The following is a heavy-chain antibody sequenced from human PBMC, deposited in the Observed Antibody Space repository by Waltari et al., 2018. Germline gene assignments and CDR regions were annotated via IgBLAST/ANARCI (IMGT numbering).Heavy chain of an antibody. J-gene: IGHJ5*02. CDR2: INPKGGDT. D-gene: IGHD6-19*01. V-gene: IGHV1-46*01. CDR3: ARDNSYTRERSGWWFDP. CDR1: GYTFTRHW. Sequence: QVQLVQSGAEVKKPGASVKVSCKSSGYTFTRHWMHWVRQAPGQGPAWMGVINPKGGDTMYAQQKCQGRLTMTRDTSTSTDYMELSSLRSEDTAIYYCARDNSYTRERSGWWFDPWGPGTLVTVSS.